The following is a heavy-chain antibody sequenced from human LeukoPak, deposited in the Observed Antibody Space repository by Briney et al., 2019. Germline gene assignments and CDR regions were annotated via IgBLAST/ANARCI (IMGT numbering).Heavy chain of an antibody. J-gene: IGHJ5*02. V-gene: IGHV4-34*01. CDR3: GREVSSLYRFDP. D-gene: IGHD3-16*02. Sequence: SETLSLTCAVYGGSFSGYYWSWIRQPPGKGLEWIGEINHSGSTNYNPSLKSRVTISVDTSKNQFSLKLSSVTAADTAVYYCGREVSSLYRFDPWGQGTLVTVSS. CDR1: GGSFSGYY. CDR2: INHSGST.